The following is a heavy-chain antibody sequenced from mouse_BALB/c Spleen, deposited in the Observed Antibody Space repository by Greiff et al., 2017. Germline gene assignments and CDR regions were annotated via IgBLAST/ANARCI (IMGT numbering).Heavy chain of an antibody. CDR3: ARVDYDDAMDH. CDR2: ISSGSSTI. D-gene: IGHD2-4*01. J-gene: IGHJ4*01. V-gene: IGHV5-17*02. Sequence: EVQLVESGGGLVQPGGSRKLSCAASGFTFSSFGMHWVRQAPEKGLEWVAYISSGSSTIYYADTVKGRFTISRDNPKNTLFLQMTSLRSEDTAMYYCARVDYDDAMDHWGQGTSVTVSS. CDR1: GFTFSSFG.